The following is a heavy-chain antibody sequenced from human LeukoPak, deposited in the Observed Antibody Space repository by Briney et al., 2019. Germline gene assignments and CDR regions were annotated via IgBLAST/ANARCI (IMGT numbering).Heavy chain of an antibody. J-gene: IGHJ4*02. Sequence: GGSLRLSCAASGFTFNSYSMNWVRQAPGKGLEWVSSISSSSSYIYYADSVKGRFTISRDNGKNSLYLQMNSLRVEDTAVYYCARDRGYSGYDLYYFDYWGQGTLVTVSS. V-gene: IGHV3-21*01. D-gene: IGHD5-12*01. CDR3: ARDRGYSGYDLYYFDY. CDR1: GFTFNSYS. CDR2: ISSSSSYI.